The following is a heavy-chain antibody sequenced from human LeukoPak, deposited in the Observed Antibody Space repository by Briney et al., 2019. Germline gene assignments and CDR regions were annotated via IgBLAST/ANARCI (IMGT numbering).Heavy chain of an antibody. CDR3: ARTAARQDAFNI. CDR1: GYTFTGYY. CDR2: INPSGDST. V-gene: IGHV1-46*01. D-gene: IGHD6-25*01. Sequence: ASVKVSCKASGYTFTGYYMHWVRQAPGQGLAWMGMINPSGDSTTYAQKFQDRVTMTRDTSTSTVYMELSSLISEDTAVYYCARTAARQDAFNIWGRGTMVTVSS. J-gene: IGHJ3*02.